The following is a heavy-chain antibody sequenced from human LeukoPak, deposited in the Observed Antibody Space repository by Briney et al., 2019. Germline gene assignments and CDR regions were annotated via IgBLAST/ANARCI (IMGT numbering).Heavy chain of an antibody. V-gene: IGHV3-74*01. J-gene: IGHJ4*02. D-gene: IGHD4-11*01. Sequence: PGGSLRLSCAASGFSISSFSMHWVRQAPGKGVVWVARINSDGSSITYVDSVKGRFAISRDNAKNTFHLQMNSLTDDDTAVYYCARGAYSFDYWGQGTLVTVSS. CDR3: ARGAYSFDY. CDR1: GFSISSFS. CDR2: INSDGSSI.